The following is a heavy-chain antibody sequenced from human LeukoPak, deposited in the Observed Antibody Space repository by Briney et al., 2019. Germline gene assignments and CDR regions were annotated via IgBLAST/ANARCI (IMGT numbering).Heavy chain of an antibody. Sequence: SETLSLTCTVSGGSISSSSYYWSWIRQPPGKGLEWIGEINHSGSTNYNPSLKSRVTISVDTSKNQFSLKLSSVTAADTAVYYCARHSGGSLLVKRNWFDPWGQGTLVTVSS. D-gene: IGHD2-15*01. J-gene: IGHJ5*02. CDR3: ARHSGGSLLVKRNWFDP. V-gene: IGHV4-39*01. CDR1: GGSISSSSYY. CDR2: INHSGST.